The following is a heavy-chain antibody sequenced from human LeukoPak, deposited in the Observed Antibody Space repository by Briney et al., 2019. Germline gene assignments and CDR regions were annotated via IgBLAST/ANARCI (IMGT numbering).Heavy chain of an antibody. V-gene: IGHV3-15*01. J-gene: IGHJ4*02. CDR2: IKSNPDGATT. Sequence: GGSLRLPCAASGFTFSNAWMSWVRQAPGKGLEWVGRIKSNPDGATTDYAAPVKGRFTISRDDSKNTLYLQMNSLKTEDTALYYCTTVEMTTMIDYWGQGTLVTVSS. CDR3: TTVEMTTMIDY. CDR1: GFTFSNAW. D-gene: IGHD5-24*01.